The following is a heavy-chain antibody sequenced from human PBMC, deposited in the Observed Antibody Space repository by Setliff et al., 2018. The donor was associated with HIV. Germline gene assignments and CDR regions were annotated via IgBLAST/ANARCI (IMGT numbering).Heavy chain of an antibody. Sequence: GGSLRLSCAASGFTFSSYAMSWVRQAPGKGLEWVSVISGSGGSTYYADSVKGRFTISRDNSKNTLYLQMNSLRAEDTAVYYCAKFPGSSYYYDSSGYYDKDDYWGQGTLVTVSS. J-gene: IGHJ4*02. CDR1: GFTFSSYA. V-gene: IGHV3-23*01. CDR3: AKFPGSSYYYDSSGYYDKDDY. D-gene: IGHD3-22*01. CDR2: ISGSGGST.